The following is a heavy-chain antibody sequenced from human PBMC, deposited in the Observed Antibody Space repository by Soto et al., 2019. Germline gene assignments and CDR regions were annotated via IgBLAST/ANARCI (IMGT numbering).Heavy chain of an antibody. V-gene: IGHV1-69*06. D-gene: IGHD6-13*01. Sequence: QVHLEQSGSEVKKSGSSVKVSCKASGYSFSSHAITWVQQAPGQGLEWMGGIIPVFGTPSYAQKFQGRVTISADKSTNTSYLELRSLRSEDTAVYYCARGGALSTSWYWGDGLDSWGQGTQVTVSS. CDR1: GYSFSSHA. CDR3: ARGGALSTSWYWGDGLDS. CDR2: IIPVFGTP. J-gene: IGHJ4*02.